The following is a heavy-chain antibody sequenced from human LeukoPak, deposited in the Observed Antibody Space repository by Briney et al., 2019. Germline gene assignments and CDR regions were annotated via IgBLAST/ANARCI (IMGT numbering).Heavy chain of an antibody. V-gene: IGHV1-2*02. CDR1: GYMFTGYY. Sequence: ASVKVSCKASGYMFTGYYMHWVRQAPGQGLEWMGWINPNSGGTNYAQKFQGRVTMTRDSSISTVYMELSRLSSDDTAVYYCARVTGKNWGTYWGQGTLVTVSS. D-gene: IGHD7-27*01. CDR3: ARVTGKNWGTY. CDR2: INPNSGGT. J-gene: IGHJ4*02.